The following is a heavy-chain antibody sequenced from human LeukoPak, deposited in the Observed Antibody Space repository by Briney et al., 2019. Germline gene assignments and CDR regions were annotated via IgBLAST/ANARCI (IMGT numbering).Heavy chain of an antibody. D-gene: IGHD4-17*01. CDR3: ARGYGDYESRYFDY. CDR1: GFTFSSYW. J-gene: IGHJ4*02. V-gene: IGHV3-7*01. CDR2: IKQDGSEK. Sequence: GGSLRLSCAASGFTFSSYWMGWVRQAPGKGLEWVANIKQDGSEKYYVDSVKGRFTISRDNAKNSLYLQMNSLRAEDTAVYYCARGYGDYESRYFDYWGQGTLVTVSS.